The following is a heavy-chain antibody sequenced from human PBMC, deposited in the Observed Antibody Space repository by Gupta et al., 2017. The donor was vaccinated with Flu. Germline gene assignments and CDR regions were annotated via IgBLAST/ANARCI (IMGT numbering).Heavy chain of an antibody. Sequence: MGVNWIRQPPGKALEWLAHISSNDEESYSTSLRNRLTISKDTSESQVVLTMTNMDPVDTATYYCARHYYDSSGYLHNWFDPWGQGTLVTVSS. V-gene: IGHV2-26*01. CDR2: ISSNDEE. J-gene: IGHJ5*02. D-gene: IGHD3-22*01. CDR3: ARHYYDSSGYLHNWFDP. CDR1: MG.